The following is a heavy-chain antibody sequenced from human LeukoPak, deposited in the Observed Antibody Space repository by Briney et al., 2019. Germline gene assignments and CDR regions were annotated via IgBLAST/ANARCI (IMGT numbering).Heavy chain of an antibody. Sequence: LETLSVTRTVSGGSISSSHYYWGCIRQPPGRGLEWIGSMSYSGSTYYNLSLQSRVTISVDTSKNQCSLKLSSVTAADTAVYYCARHNGQEVYSGMDVWGQG. J-gene: IGHJ6*02. V-gene: IGHV4-39*01. CDR3: ARHNGQEVYSGMDV. CDR2: MSYSGST. CDR1: GGSISSSHYY.